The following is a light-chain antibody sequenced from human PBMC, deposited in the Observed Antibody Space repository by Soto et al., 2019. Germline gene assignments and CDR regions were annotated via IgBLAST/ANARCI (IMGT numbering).Light chain of an antibody. J-gene: IGKJ1*01. CDR2: DAS. CDR1: QSVSSY. V-gene: IGKV1-5*01. Sequence: TQSPATLSLSPGERATLSCRASQSVSSYLDWYQQKPGKAPKLLIYDASSLESGVPSRFSGSGSGTEFTLTISSLQPDDFATYYCQQYNSYSQWTFGQRTKV. CDR3: QQYNSYSQWT.